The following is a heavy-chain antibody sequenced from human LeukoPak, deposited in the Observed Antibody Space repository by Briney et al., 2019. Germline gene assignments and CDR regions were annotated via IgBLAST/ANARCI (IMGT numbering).Heavy chain of an antibody. CDR2: ISSSGSII. CDR1: GFTLSSCE. D-gene: IGHD2/OR15-2a*01. CDR3: ARHDCHSNSDAFDV. Sequence: GGSLRLSCAASGFTLSSCEFSWVRQAPAKGLGWVSYISSSGSIIYSADSVKGRLTIYRDSAKNSLYLQMNSLRAEDTAVYYCARHDCHSNSDAFDVWGQGTMVTVSS. J-gene: IGHJ3*01. V-gene: IGHV3-48*03.